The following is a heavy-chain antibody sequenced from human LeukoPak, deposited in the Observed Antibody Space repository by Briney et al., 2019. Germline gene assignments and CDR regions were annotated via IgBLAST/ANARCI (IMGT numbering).Heavy chain of an antibody. CDR1: GGSISGYY. V-gene: IGHV4-59*12. CDR3: ATDGSGYYRYFDL. Sequence: SETLSLTCTVSGGSISGYYWSWIRQPPGKGLEWIGYLYYSGSTNYNPPLKSRVTISLNTSKSQFSLKLSSVTAADTAVYYCATDGSGYYRYFDLWGRGTLVTVSS. J-gene: IGHJ2*01. CDR2: LYYSGST. D-gene: IGHD3-22*01.